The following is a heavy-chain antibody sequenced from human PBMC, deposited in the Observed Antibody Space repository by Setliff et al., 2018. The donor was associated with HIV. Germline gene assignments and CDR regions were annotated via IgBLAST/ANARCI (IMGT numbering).Heavy chain of an antibody. CDR1: GGSFSGYY. D-gene: IGHD3-16*01. Sequence: SETLSLTCAVYGGSFSGYYWSWIRQAPGKGLEWIGEINHSGSTNYNPSLKSRVTISVDTSKNQFSLKLSSVTAADTAVYYCARGVGPYRPEDYWGQGTLVTVSS. J-gene: IGHJ4*02. V-gene: IGHV4-34*01. CDR3: ARGVGPYRPEDY. CDR2: INHSGST.